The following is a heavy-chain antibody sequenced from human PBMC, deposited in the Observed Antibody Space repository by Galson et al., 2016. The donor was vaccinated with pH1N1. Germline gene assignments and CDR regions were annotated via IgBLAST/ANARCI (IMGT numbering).Heavy chain of an antibody. Sequence: SLRLSCAASGFNFSNYWMQWVRQAPGKGLQWVANINQDGDKKYYVGSVEGRFTISRDNAKNSLYLQMNNLRDEDTVVYFCARRYFDYWGQGALVTVSS. CDR1: GFNFSNYW. CDR2: INQDGDKK. V-gene: IGHV3-7*01. CDR3: ARRYFDY. J-gene: IGHJ4*02. D-gene: IGHD3-9*01.